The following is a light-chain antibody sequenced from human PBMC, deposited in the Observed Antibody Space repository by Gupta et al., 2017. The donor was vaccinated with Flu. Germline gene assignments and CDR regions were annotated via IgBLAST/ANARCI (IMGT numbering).Light chain of an antibody. CDR1: SLRNSY. CDR3: IPRDSTDNHQAV. V-gene: IGLV3-19*01. CDR2: AKN. J-gene: IGLJ2*01. Sequence: GDSLRNSYESWYQQKPGQAPALVIYAKNIRPSGTPDRFSGSSSGNTASLTITGAQAEDEAEYYCIPRDSTDNHQAVFGGGTKLTVL.